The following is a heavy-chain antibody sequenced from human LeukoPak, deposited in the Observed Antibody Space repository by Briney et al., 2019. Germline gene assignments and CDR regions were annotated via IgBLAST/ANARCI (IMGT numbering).Heavy chain of an antibody. CDR2: IYDGGAT. D-gene: IGHD3-22*01. Sequence: SETLSLTCTVAGGSISSHYWSWIRQPPGEGLEWVGYIYDGGATNYNPSLKGRVTRSVDPSKDQFSRKLTAGTAADTAVYYCATTASSGYYYYYSHTDVWGTGATVTVSS. CDR1: GGSISSHY. CDR3: ATTASSGYYYYYSHTDV. J-gene: IGHJ6*03. V-gene: IGHV4-59*11.